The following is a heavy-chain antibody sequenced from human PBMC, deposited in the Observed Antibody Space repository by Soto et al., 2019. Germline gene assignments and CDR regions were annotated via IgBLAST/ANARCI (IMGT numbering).Heavy chain of an antibody. Sequence: EVQLLESGGGLVQPGGSLRLSCAASGFSFSRFAMTWVRQAPGKGLEWVSAITGSGGSTYYADSVKGRFTISRDNSKSTLYVQMNSLGADDTAVYYCAKNVGGVTSDFDYWGQGTLVTVSS. D-gene: IGHD2-21*02. CDR3: AKNVGGVTSDFDY. CDR1: GFSFSRFA. V-gene: IGHV3-23*01. J-gene: IGHJ4*02. CDR2: ITGSGGST.